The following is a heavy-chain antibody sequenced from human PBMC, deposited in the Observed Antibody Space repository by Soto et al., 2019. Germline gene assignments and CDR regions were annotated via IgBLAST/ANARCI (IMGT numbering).Heavy chain of an antibody. D-gene: IGHD6-13*01. CDR2: MNPNSGNT. CDR1: GYTFTSYD. J-gene: IGHJ5*02. V-gene: IGHV1-8*01. CDR3: ARERSAAGTGGFDP. Sequence: QVQLVQSGAEVKKPGASVKVSCKASGYTFTSYDINWVRQATGQGLEWMGWMNPNSGNTGYAQKFPGRVTMTRTTSISTAYMELSSLRAEDTAVYYCARERSAAGTGGFDPWGQGTLVTVSS.